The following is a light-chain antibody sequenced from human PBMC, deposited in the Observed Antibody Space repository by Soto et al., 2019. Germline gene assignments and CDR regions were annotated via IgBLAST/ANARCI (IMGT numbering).Light chain of an antibody. CDR1: TSNIGSNY. CDR3: ATWDDSLNGFYV. V-gene: IGLV1-47*01. J-gene: IGLJ1*01. Sequence: QSVLTQPPSASGTPGQGVTISCSGSTSNIGSNYVYWYQQLPGTAPKLLIYRNNQRPPGVPDRFSGSKSGTSASLAISGLRSDDEADYFCATWDDSLNGFYVFXTGTKVTVL. CDR2: RNN.